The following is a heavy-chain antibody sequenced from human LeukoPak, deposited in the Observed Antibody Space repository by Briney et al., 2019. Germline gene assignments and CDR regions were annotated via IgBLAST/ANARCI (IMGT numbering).Heavy chain of an antibody. CDR2: INHSGST. CDR3: ARVEWYYDFWSGFFFDP. V-gene: IGHV4-34*01. Sequence: SETLSLTCAVSGGSLSGYYWTWIRQPPGKGLEWIGEINHSGSTNYNPPLKSRVTISVDTSKNQFSLKLSSVTAADTAVYYCARVEWYYDFWSGFFFDPWGQGTLVTVSS. D-gene: IGHD3-3*01. CDR1: GGSLSGYY. J-gene: IGHJ5*02.